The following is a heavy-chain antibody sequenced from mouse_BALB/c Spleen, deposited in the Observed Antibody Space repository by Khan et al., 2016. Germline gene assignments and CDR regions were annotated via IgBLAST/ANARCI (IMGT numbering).Heavy chain of an antibody. CDR1: GYTFTNYG. CDR2: INTYSGES. D-gene: IGHD1-1*01. Sequence: QFQLVQSGPELKKPGKTVKISCKASGYTFTNYGMNWVKQSPGKGLKWMGWINTYSGESTYADDFKGRFAFSLETSANTAYLQINNLHNEDTATYFCARYRYYYGSSRYFDVWGAGTTVTVSS. V-gene: IGHV9-3-1*01. CDR3: ARYRYYYGSSRYFDV. J-gene: IGHJ1*01.